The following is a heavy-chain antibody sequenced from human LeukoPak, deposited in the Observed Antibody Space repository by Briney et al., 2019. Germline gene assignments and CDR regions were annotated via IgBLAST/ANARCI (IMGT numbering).Heavy chain of an antibody. CDR2: INHSGST. CDR3: ARGGFYCGGDCYVDY. V-gene: IGHV4-34*01. CDR1: GGSFSPYY. D-gene: IGHD2-21*02. J-gene: IGHJ4*02. Sequence: PSETLSLTCAVYGGSFSPYYWSWIRQPPGKGLGWIGEINHSGSTNYNPSLKSRVTISVDTSKNQFSLQLSSVTAADTAVYYCARGGFYCGGDCYVDYWGQGTLVTVSS.